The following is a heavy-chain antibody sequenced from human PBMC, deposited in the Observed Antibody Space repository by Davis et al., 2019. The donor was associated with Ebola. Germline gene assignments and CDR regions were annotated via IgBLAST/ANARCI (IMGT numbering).Heavy chain of an antibody. CDR2: IYRDGRT. Sequence: GGSLRLSCAASGFIVSDKYMSWVRQAPGKGLEWVSVIYRDGRTYYADSVKGRFTISRDNSKNTLYLQMNSLTVEDTAVYYCAKGGSGWPSDYSYGMGVWGKGTTVTVS. CDR3: AKGGSGWPSDYSYGMGV. J-gene: IGHJ6*04. V-gene: IGHV3-53*01. CDR1: GFIVSDKY. D-gene: IGHD6-19*01.